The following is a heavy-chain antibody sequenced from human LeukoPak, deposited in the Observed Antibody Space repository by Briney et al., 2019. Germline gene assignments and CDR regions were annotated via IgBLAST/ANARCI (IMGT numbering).Heavy chain of an antibody. V-gene: IGHV4-30-4*08. D-gene: IGHD3-9*01. CDR1: GGSISSGDHY. CDR2: IYYSGST. CDR3: ARDTPGGYDILTGSYYYYYMDV. Sequence: PSVTLSLTCTVSGGSISSGDHYWSWIRQPPGKGLVRIAYIYYSGSTYYNPSLKSRVTISVDTSKNQFSLKLSCVTAADTAVYYCARDTPGGYDILTGSYYYYYMDVWGKGTTVTVSS. J-gene: IGHJ6*03.